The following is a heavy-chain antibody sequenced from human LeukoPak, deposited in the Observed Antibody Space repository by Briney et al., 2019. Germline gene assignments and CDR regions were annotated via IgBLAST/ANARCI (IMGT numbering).Heavy chain of an antibody. CDR1: GFTFSNYA. V-gene: IGHV3-23*01. CDR2: ILGSGVTT. D-gene: IGHD3/OR15-3a*01. Sequence: PGASLRLSCAASGFTFSNYAMSWVRQAPGKGLEWVSAILGSGVTTYYADSVKGRFTVSRDNSKSTLYLQMNTLRAEDTALHYCAKWGDYDVLTGYYVPDYWGQGTLVTVSS. J-gene: IGHJ4*02. CDR3: AKWGDYDVLTGYYVPDY.